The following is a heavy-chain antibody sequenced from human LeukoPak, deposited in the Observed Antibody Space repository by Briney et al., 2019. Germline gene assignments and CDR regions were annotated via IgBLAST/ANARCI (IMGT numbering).Heavy chain of an antibody. J-gene: IGHJ4*02. D-gene: IGHD3-16*01. CDR3: AKDDGEDRGYYFDY. Sequence: GGSLRLSCAASGFTFDDYTMHWVRQAPGKGLEWVSLISWDGGSTYYADSVKGRFTISRDNTKNSLYLQMNSLRAEDTALYYCAKDDGEDRGYYFDYWGQGTLVTVSS. CDR2: ISWDGGST. CDR1: GFTFDDYT. V-gene: IGHV3-43*01.